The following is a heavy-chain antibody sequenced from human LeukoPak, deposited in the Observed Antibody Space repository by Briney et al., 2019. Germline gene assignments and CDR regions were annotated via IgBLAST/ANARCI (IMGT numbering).Heavy chain of an antibody. Sequence: GGSLRLSCAASGFTFSSYAMSWVRQAPGKGLEWVSAISGSGGSTYYADSVKGRFTISRDNSKNTLYLQMNSLRAEDTAVYYCAKFEYYDFWSGYYSPFDYWGQGTLVTVSS. J-gene: IGHJ4*02. V-gene: IGHV3-23*01. CDR2: ISGSGGST. D-gene: IGHD3-3*01. CDR3: AKFEYYDFWSGYYSPFDY. CDR1: GFTFSSYA.